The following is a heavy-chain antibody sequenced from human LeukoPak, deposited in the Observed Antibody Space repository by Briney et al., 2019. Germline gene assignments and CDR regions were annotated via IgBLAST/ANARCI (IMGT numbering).Heavy chain of an antibody. CDR3: ARDYYYDSSAYYFSKYYFDY. V-gene: IGHV4-39*07. J-gene: IGHJ4*02. Sequence: PSETLSLTCTVSGGSISSNSYYWGWIRQPPGKGLEWIGSIYHSGSTYYNPSLKSRVTISVDTSKNQFSLKLSSVTAADTAVYYCARDYYYDSSAYYFSKYYFDYWGQGTLVTVSS. CDR2: IYHSGST. CDR1: GGSISSNSYY. D-gene: IGHD3-22*01.